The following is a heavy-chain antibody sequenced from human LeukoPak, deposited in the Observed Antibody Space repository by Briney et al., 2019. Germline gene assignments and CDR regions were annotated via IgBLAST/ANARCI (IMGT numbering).Heavy chain of an antibody. D-gene: IGHD2-8*02. V-gene: IGHV3-74*01. CDR1: GFTLSNYW. Sequence: PGGSLRLSCAASGFTLSNYWMHWVRQAPGEGLVWVSGVDPDGTTTNYADSVTGRFTTSRDIAKNTLYLQMNSLRAEDTALYYCTRVQAGRSGLMDVWGRGTTVTVSS. CDR2: VDPDGTTT. J-gene: IGHJ6*02. CDR3: TRVQAGRSGLMDV.